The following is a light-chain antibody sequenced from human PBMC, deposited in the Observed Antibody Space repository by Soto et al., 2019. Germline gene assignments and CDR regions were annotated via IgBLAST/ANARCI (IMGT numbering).Light chain of an antibody. Sequence: QSALTQPPSVSGAPGQRVTISCTRSSSNIGAGYDVHWYQQLPGTAPKLLIYGNSNRPSGVPDRFSGSKSGTSASLAITGLQAEDEADYYCQSYDSSLSVRVFGGGTKLTVL. CDR3: QSYDSSLSVRV. V-gene: IGLV1-40*01. CDR2: GNS. J-gene: IGLJ2*01. CDR1: SSNIGAGYD.